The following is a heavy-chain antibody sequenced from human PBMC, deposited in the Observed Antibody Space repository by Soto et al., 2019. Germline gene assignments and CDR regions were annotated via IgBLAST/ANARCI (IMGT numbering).Heavy chain of an antibody. CDR1: GDSVSSNSAA. Sequence: SQALSLTCDISGDSVSSNSAAWNWIRQSPSRGLEWLGRTYYRSKWYKEYAASVKSRITINPDTSKNQFSLQLNSVSPEDTAVYYCARTVGWLDPWGQGSLVTVSS. CDR3: ARTVGWLDP. CDR2: TYYRSKWYK. D-gene: IGHD1-26*01. V-gene: IGHV6-1*01. J-gene: IGHJ5*02.